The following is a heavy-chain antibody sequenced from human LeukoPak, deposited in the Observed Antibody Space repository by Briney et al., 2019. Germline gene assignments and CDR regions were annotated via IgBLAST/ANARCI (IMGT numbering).Heavy chain of an antibody. CDR2: ISSSSSYI. Sequence: GGSLRLSCAASGFTFSSYSMNWVRQAPGKGLEWVSSISSSSSYICYADSVKGRFTISRDNAKNSLYLQMNSLRAEDTAVYYCARGKVTMVRGVITDFDYWGQGTLVTVSS. CDR3: ARGKVTMVRGVITDFDY. D-gene: IGHD3-10*01. V-gene: IGHV3-21*01. CDR1: GFTFSSYS. J-gene: IGHJ4*02.